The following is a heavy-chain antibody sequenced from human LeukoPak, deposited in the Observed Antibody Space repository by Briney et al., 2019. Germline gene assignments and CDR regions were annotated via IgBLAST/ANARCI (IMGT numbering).Heavy chain of an antibody. Sequence: GGSLRLSRAASGFTFMHYAMDWVRPAPGKGLGGVSGLSDSGTSTYYADSVKGRFTISRDNSKNTLYLQMNSLRAGDTAIYYCARSYAPALYFTNWYPAYWGQGTLVTVSS. D-gene: IGHD1-1*01. J-gene: IGHJ4*02. CDR3: ARSYAPALYFTNWYPAY. CDR1: GFTFMHYA. V-gene: IGHV3-23*01. CDR2: LSDSGTST.